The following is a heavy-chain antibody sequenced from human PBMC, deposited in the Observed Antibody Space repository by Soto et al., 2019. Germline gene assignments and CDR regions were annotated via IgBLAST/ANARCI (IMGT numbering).Heavy chain of an antibody. CDR3: ARLGLWSIIAARPDTPPWDYYHYGMDV. V-gene: IGHV5-51*01. CDR1: GYSFTSYW. D-gene: IGHD6-6*01. CDR2: IYPGDSDT. Sequence: PGESLKISCKGSGYSFTSYWIGWVRQMPGKGLEWMGIIYPGDSDTRYSPSFQGQVTISADKSNSTAYLQWSSLKASDTAMYYCARLGLWSIIAARPDTPPWDYYHYGMDVWGQGTTVTVSS. J-gene: IGHJ6*02.